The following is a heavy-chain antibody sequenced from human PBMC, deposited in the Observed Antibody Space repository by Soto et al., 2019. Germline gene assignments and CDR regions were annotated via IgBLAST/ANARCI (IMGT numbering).Heavy chain of an antibody. J-gene: IGHJ6*02. CDR3: ARQDYFYYGMDV. Sequence: QVQLQESGPGLVKPSETLSLTCTVSNGSISSYYWSWIRQPPGKGLEWIGYIYYSGSTNYNPSLKSRVTIQVVXSKNQFSLKLRSVTAADTAVYYCARQDYFYYGMDVWGQGTTVTVSS. V-gene: IGHV4-59*08. CDR2: IYYSGST. CDR1: NGSISSYY.